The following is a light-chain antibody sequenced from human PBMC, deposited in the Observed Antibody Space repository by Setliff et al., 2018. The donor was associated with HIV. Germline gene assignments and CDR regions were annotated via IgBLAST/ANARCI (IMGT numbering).Light chain of an antibody. J-gene: IGLJ1*01. CDR3: SSYTGKSTNTYV. CDR2: EVS. CDR1: SGDVGGYNF. Sequence: QSVLTQPASVSGSPGQSITISCTGTSGDVGGYNFVSWYQQSPGKALKLMIYEVSNRPSGVSNRFSGSKSGNTASLTISGLQAEDEADYYCSSYTGKSTNTYVFGTGTKATVL. V-gene: IGLV2-14*01.